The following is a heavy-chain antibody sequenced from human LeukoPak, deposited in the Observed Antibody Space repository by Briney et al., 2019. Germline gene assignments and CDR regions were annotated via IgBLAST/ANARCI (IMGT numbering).Heavy chain of an antibody. V-gene: IGHV3-48*01. CDR3: ARALVGAKGGFYFDY. CDR2: ISSSSSTI. Sequence: PWGSLSLSCAASGFTFSSYSMNWVRQAPGKGLEWVSYISSSSSTIYYADSVKGRFTISRDNDKNSLYLQMNSLRAEDTAVYYCARALVGAKGGFYFDYWGQGTLVTVSS. CDR1: GFTFSSYS. D-gene: IGHD1-26*01. J-gene: IGHJ4*02.